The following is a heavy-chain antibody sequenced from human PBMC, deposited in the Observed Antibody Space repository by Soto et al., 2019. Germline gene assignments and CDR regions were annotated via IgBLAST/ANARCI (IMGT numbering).Heavy chain of an antibody. CDR2: ISSSGSTI. J-gene: IGHJ3*02. CDR3: ARAPDRGLIKTPAKNFDI. Sequence: QVQLVESGGGLVKPGGSLRLSCAASGFTFSGSYMSWIRQAPGKGLECLSYISSSGSTIYYADSVKGRFTISRDNAKNSLYLQMTSLRAEDTAVYYCARAPDRGLIKTPAKNFDIWGQGTLVTVSS. CDR1: GFTFSGSY. D-gene: IGHD3-10*01. V-gene: IGHV3-11*01.